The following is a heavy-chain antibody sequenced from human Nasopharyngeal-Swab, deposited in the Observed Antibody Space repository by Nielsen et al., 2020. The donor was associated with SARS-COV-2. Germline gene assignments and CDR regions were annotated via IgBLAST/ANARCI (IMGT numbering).Heavy chain of an antibody. CDR1: GYSFTSYW. V-gene: IGHV5-10-1*01. CDR2: IDPSDSYT. D-gene: IGHD6-19*01. J-gene: IGHJ5*02. Sequence: GESLISCKGSGYSFTSYWISWVRQMPGKGLEWMGRIDPSDSYTNYSPSLQGHVTISADKSISTAYLQWSSLKASDTAMYYCARHQPTIAVDWFDPWGQGTLVTVSS. CDR3: ARHQPTIAVDWFDP.